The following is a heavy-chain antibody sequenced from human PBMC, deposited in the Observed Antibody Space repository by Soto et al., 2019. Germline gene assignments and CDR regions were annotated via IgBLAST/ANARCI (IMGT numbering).Heavy chain of an antibody. V-gene: IGHV3-33*01. CDR3: ARDGPCGGVCEGGRGGMDV. D-gene: IGHD2-21*02. CDR2: IWYDGSNK. Sequence: QVQLVESGGGVVQPGRSLRLSCAASGFTFSSYGMHWVRQAPGKGLEWVAVIWYDGSNKYYADSVKGRFTISRDNSKNTRYLQINGLRPEDTSVYYCARDGPCGGVCEGGRGGMDVWGQGTTVTVSS. CDR1: GFTFSSYG. J-gene: IGHJ6*02.